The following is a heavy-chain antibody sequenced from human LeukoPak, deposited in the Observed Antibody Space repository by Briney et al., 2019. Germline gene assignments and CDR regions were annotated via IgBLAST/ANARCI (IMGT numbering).Heavy chain of an antibody. V-gene: IGHV1-69*13. D-gene: IGHD3-22*01. CDR2: IIPIFGTA. J-gene: IGHJ4*02. CDR3: ARDNQYYYDSSGYRY. Sequence: SVKVSCKASGGTFSSYAISWARQAPGQGLEWMGGIIPIFGTANYAQKFQGRVTITADESTSTAYMELSSLRSEDTAVYYCARDNQYYYDSSGYRYWGQGSLVTVSS. CDR1: GGTFSSYA.